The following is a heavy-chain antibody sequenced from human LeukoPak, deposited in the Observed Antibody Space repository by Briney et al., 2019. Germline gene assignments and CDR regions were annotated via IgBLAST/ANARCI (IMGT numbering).Heavy chain of an antibody. V-gene: IGHV1-18*01. Sequence: ASVKVSCKASGYTFTSYGISWVRQAPGQGLEWMGWISAYNGNTNYAQKLQGRVTMTTDTSTSTAYMELRSLRSDDTAVYHCARALRGYSGSSFDYWGQGTLVTVSS. CDR3: ARALRGYSGSSFDY. J-gene: IGHJ4*02. CDR1: GYTFTSYG. D-gene: IGHD1-26*01. CDR2: ISAYNGNT.